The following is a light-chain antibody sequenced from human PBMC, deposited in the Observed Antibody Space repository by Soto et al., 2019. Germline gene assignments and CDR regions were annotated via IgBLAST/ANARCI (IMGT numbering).Light chain of an antibody. CDR2: DAS. CDR1: QTISSY. Sequence: EIVLTQSPGTLSLSPGERATLSCRASQTISSYLAWYQHKPGQAPRLLIYDASSRATDIPDRFSGSGCGTDVTITIGRLEPEDFAVYYCQQYLSSPPYSFGQGTKLEIK. J-gene: IGKJ2*03. V-gene: IGKV3-20*01. CDR3: QQYLSSPPYS.